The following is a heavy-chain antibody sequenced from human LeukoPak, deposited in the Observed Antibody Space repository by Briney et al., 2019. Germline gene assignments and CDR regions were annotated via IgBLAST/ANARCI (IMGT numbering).Heavy chain of an antibody. Sequence: VKVSCKASGFTFTSSAVQWVRQARGQRLEWIGWIVVGSGNTNYAQKFQERVTITRDMSTSTAYMELSSLRSEDTAVYYCARWGDRVPGVFDYWGQGTLVTVSS. CDR2: IVVGSGNT. CDR1: GFTFTSSA. J-gene: IGHJ4*02. V-gene: IGHV1-58*01. D-gene: IGHD3-10*01. CDR3: ARWGDRVPGVFDY.